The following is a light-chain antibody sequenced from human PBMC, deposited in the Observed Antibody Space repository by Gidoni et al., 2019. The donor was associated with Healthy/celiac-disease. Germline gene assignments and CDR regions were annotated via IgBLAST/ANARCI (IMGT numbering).Light chain of an antibody. V-gene: IGKV4-1*01. CDR2: WAS. Sequence: VMTQPPDSLAVSLGERATINCKSSQSVLYSSNNKNYLAWYQQKPGQPPKLLIYWASTRESGVPDRFSGSGSGTDFTLTISSLQAEDVAVYYCQQYYSTPPYSFGQGTKLEIK. CDR1: QSVLYSSNNKNY. J-gene: IGKJ2*03. CDR3: QQYYSTPPYS.